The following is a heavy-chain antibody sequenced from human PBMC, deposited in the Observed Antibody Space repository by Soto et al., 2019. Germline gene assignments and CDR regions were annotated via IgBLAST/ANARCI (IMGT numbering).Heavy chain of an antibody. J-gene: IGHJ4*02. D-gene: IGHD5-12*01. Sequence: ASVKFSCTASGVTFNRQDMRWVRQAPGQGLEWMGGIIPMFGTPHYAEKFQDRVTKTADEATGTAYLELGSLTSEDTAVYYCATSEGRDGYSFDYWGPGTPVTVSS. CDR1: GVTFNRQD. CDR3: ATSEGRDGYSFDY. CDR2: IIPMFGTP. V-gene: IGHV1-69*01.